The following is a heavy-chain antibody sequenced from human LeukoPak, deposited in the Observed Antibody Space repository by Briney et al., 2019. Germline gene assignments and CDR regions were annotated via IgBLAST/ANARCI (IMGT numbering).Heavy chain of an antibody. V-gene: IGHV1-18*01. CDR2: ISAYNGNT. J-gene: IGHJ4*02. CDR3: ASFLRGYSGYDYLGY. D-gene: IGHD5-12*01. Sequence: ASVKVSCKASGYTFTSYGISWVRQAPGQGLEWMGWISAYNGNTNYAQKLQGRVTMTTDTSTSTAYMELRSLRSDDTAVYYCASFLRGYSGYDYLGYWGQGTLVTVSS. CDR1: GYTFTSYG.